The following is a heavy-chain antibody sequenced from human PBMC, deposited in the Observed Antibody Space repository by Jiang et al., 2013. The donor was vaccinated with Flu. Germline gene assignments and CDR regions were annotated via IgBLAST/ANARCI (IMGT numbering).Heavy chain of an antibody. CDR3: ARDPVRGVSDNDAFDI. CDR2: IYYSGST. V-gene: IGHV4-59*12. Sequence: GSGLVKPSETLSLTCTVSGGSISSYYWSWIRQPPGKGLEWIGNIYYSGSTDYNPSLKSRLTISVDTSKNQFSLKLSSVTAADTAVYYCARDPVRGVSDNDAFDIWGQGTTVTVSS. D-gene: IGHD3-10*01. CDR1: GGSISSYY. J-gene: IGHJ3*02.